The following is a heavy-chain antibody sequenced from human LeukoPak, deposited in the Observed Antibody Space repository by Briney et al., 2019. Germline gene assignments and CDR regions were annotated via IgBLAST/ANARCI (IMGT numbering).Heavy chain of an antibody. CDR3: ARVDVVSGSYFYYYYGKDV. D-gene: IGHD1-26*01. Sequence: ASVKVSCKASGGTFSSYAISWVRQAPGQGLERMGGIIPIFGTANYAQKFQGRVTITADESTSTAYMELSSLRSEDTAVYYCARVDVVSGSYFYYYYGKDVWGQGTTVTVSS. CDR1: GGTFSSYA. J-gene: IGHJ6*02. V-gene: IGHV1-69*01. CDR2: IIPIFGTA.